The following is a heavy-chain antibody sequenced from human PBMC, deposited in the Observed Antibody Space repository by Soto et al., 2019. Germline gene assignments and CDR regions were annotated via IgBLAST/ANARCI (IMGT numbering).Heavy chain of an antibody. D-gene: IGHD3-9*01. V-gene: IGHV1-69*13. Sequence: SVKVSCKASGGTFSSYAISWVQQAPGQGLEWMGGIIPIFGTANYAQKFQGRVTITADESTSTAYMELSSLRSEDTAVYYCARAGGLRYFDWLPPIWFDPWGQGTLVTVYS. CDR2: IIPIFGTA. CDR3: ARAGGLRYFDWLPPIWFDP. CDR1: GGTFSSYA. J-gene: IGHJ5*02.